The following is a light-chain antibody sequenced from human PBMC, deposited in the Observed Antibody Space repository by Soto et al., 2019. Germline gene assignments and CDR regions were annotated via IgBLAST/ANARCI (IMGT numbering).Light chain of an antibody. Sequence: QSVLTQPPSVSGAPGQRVTISCTGSSSNIGAGYHVHWYQQLPGAAPKLLIFGDSNRPSGVPDRFSGSESGTSASLAITGLQADDEADYYCQSSDSRLSGSDVFGTGTKLTVL. CDR2: GDS. J-gene: IGLJ1*01. CDR3: QSSDSRLSGSDV. V-gene: IGLV1-40*01. CDR1: SSNIGAGYH.